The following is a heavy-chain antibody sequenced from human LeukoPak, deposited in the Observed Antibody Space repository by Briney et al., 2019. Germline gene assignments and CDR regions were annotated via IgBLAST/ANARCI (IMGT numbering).Heavy chain of an antibody. Sequence: GGSLRLSCEASGFTFSSYGMHWVRQAPGKGLEWVAFIRYDGSNKYYADSVKGRFTISRDNSKNTLYLQMNSLRAEDTAVYYCAKDKGGNYYGSGSLDRWGQGTLVTVSS. CDR3: AKDKGGNYYGSGSLDR. V-gene: IGHV3-30*02. CDR2: IRYDGSNK. J-gene: IGHJ4*02. CDR1: GFTFSSYG. D-gene: IGHD3-10*01.